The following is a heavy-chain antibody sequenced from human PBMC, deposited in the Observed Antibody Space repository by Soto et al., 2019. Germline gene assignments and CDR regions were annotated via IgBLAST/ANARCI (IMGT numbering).Heavy chain of an antibody. D-gene: IGHD5-12*01. Sequence: EVQLVESEGVSVQPGGSLRLSCAASGFSLSNYWMHWVRQAPGKGLVWVSRINIDGSTTTYADSVKGRFTISRDNAKNTVYLQMNSLRDEDTAVYYCVRIRRGDGYTFGYWGQGTLVTVSS. CDR3: VRIRRGDGYTFGY. CDR2: INIDGSTT. V-gene: IGHV3-74*01. CDR1: GFSLSNYW. J-gene: IGHJ4*02.